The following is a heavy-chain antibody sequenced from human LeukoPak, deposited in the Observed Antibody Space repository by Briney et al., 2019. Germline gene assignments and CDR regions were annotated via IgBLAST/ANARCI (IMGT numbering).Heavy chain of an antibody. CDR3: ARLERYYYDI. J-gene: IGHJ3*02. CDR1: GGSISSSSYY. Sequence: ETSETLSLTCTVSGGSISSSSYYWGWIRQPPGKGLEWIGYIYYSGSTNYNPSLKSRVTMSVDTSKNQFSLKLSSVTTADTAVYYCARLERYYYDIWGLGTMVTVSS. V-gene: IGHV4-61*05. D-gene: IGHD3-10*01. CDR2: IYYSGST.